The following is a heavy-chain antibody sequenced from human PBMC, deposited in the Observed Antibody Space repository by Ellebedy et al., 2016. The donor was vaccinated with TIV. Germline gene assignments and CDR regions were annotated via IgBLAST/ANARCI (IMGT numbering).Heavy chain of an antibody. CDR3: ARTPGYCSSTSCYRELDY. J-gene: IGHJ4*02. CDR2: IIPIFGTA. D-gene: IGHD2-2*03. Sequence: SVKVSXXASGGTFSSYAISWVRQAPGQGLEWMGGIIPIFGTANYAQKFQGRVTITADESTSTAYMELSSLRSEDTAVYYCARTPGYCSSTSCYRELDYWGQGTLVTVSS. V-gene: IGHV1-69*13. CDR1: GGTFSSYA.